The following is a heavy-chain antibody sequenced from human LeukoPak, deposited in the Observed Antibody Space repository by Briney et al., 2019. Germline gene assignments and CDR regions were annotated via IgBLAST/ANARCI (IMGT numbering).Heavy chain of an antibody. D-gene: IGHD3-16*01. Sequence: GGSLRLSCSASGFTFSSYWMHWVRQGPGIGLVWVSRINAEGSIVNYADSVKGRFTISRDNAKNTLDLQMNSLRVEDTAVYFCAREWGNSVLPLDYWGQGTLVTVSP. V-gene: IGHV3-74*01. J-gene: IGHJ4*02. CDR2: INAEGSIV. CDR1: GFTFSSYW. CDR3: AREWGNSVLPLDY.